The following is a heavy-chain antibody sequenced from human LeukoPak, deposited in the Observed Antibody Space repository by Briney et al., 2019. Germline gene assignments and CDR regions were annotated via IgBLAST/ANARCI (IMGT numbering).Heavy chain of an antibody. V-gene: IGHV3-23*01. CDR1: GFALSHYS. J-gene: IGHJ4*02. CDR2: ISGSGGST. Sequence: GGSLRLSCAASGFALSHYSLTWVRQAPGKGLEWVSAISGSGGSTYYADSVKGRFTIFRDNSKNTLYLQMNSLRAEDTAVYYCAKASSVDTAMVTLPGWGQGTLVTVSS. CDR3: AKASSVDTAMVTLPG. D-gene: IGHD5-18*01.